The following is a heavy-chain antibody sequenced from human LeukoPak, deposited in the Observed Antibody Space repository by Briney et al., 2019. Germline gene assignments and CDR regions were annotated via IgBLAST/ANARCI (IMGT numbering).Heavy chain of an antibody. V-gene: IGHV3-48*03. CDR1: GFTFSSYE. CDR3: AKSGSGWYSDY. J-gene: IGHJ4*02. D-gene: IGHD6-19*01. Sequence: GGSLRLSCAASGFTFSSYEMNWVRQAPGKGLEWVSYISSSGSTIYYADSVKGRFTISRDNSKNTLYLQMNSLRAEDTAVYYCAKSGSGWYSDYWGQGTLVTVSS. CDR2: ISSSGSTI.